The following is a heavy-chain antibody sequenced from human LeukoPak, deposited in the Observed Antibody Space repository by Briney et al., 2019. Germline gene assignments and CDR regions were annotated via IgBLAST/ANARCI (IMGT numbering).Heavy chain of an antibody. J-gene: IGHJ4*02. CDR1: GFTFSSYA. CDR3: AKPNPGEYFGGDCWPRSLGD. V-gene: IGHV3-23*01. D-gene: IGHD2-21*02. CDR2: ISGSGGTT. Sequence: PGGSLRLSCAASGFTFSSYAVSWVRQAPGKGLEWVSAISGSGGTTYYADSVKGRFTISRDNSKNTLYLQMNSLRAEDKAPYYCAKPNPGEYFGGDCWPRSLGDWGQGTLVTVCS.